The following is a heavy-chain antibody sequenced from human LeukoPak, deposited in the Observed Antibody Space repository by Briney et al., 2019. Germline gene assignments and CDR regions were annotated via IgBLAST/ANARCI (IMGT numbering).Heavy chain of an antibody. V-gene: IGHV3-23*01. Sequence: GGSLRLSCADSVFTFSSYAMSWVRQAPGKGLECVSAISGSGGVTYYADSVKGRVTISRDNSKNTLYLRMNTLRAESTGLYYSAKDLAHYYDSSGSDYWGEGTLVTVSS. D-gene: IGHD3-22*01. CDR3: AKDLAHYYDSSGSDY. CDR2: ISGSGGVT. CDR1: VFTFSSYA. J-gene: IGHJ4*02.